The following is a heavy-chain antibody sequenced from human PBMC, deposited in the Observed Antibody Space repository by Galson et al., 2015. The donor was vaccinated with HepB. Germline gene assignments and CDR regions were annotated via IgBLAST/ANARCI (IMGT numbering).Heavy chain of an antibody. D-gene: IGHD2-21*02. CDR1: GFTFSSYA. J-gene: IGHJ6*02. V-gene: IGHV3-30-3*01. CDR2: ISYDGSNK. Sequence: SLRLSCAASGFTFSSYAMHWVRQAPGKGLEWVAVISYDGSNKYYADSVKGRFTISRDNSKNTLYLQMNSLRAEDTAVYYCARFDYCGGDCYSLVELLNYYYGMDVWGQGTTVTVSS. CDR3: ARFDYCGGDCYSLVELLNYYYGMDV.